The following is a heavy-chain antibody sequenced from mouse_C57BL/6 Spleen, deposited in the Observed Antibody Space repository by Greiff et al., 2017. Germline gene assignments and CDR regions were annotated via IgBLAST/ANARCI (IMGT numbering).Heavy chain of an antibody. CDR2: ISYDGSN. J-gene: IGHJ3*01. CDR1: GYSITSGYY. D-gene: IGHD1-1*01. Sequence: EVHLVESGPGLVKPSQSLSLTCSVTGYSITSGYYWNWIRQFPGNKLEWMGYISYDGSNNYNPSLKNRISITRDTSKNQFFLKLNSVTTEDTATYYCAATVVARGFAYWGQGTLVTVSA. V-gene: IGHV3-6*01. CDR3: AATVVARGFAY.